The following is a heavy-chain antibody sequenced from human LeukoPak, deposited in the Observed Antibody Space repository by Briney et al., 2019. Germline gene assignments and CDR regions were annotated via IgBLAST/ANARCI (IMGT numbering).Heavy chain of an antibody. CDR2: MNPNTGRT. V-gene: IGHV1-8*01. CDR3: ARLAETPDYYSNGGYFYLGY. CDR1: RYTFTSYD. D-gene: IGHD3-22*01. Sequence: ASVKVSCKASRYTFTSYDINWVREAAGQGLEWMGWMNPNTGRTGYAQKFQGRVTMTRDTSITTAYMELTSLTYEDTAVYYCARLAETPDYYSNGGYFYLGYWGQGTSVTVSS. J-gene: IGHJ4*02.